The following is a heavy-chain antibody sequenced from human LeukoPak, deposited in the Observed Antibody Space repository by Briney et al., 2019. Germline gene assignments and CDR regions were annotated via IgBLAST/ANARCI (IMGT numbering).Heavy chain of an antibody. CDR2: ISAYNGNT. D-gene: IGHD6-13*01. CDR3: ASSAAGLIDY. V-gene: IGHV1-18*01. Sequence: ASVKVSCKASGYTFTSYGISWVRQAPGQGLEWMGWISAYNGNTNYAQKLQGRVTMTRDTSISTAYMELSRLRSDDTAVYYCASSAAGLIDYWGQGTLVTVSS. CDR1: GYTFTSYG. J-gene: IGHJ4*02.